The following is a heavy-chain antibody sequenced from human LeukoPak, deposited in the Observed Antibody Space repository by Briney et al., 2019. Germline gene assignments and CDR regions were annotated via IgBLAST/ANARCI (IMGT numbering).Heavy chain of an antibody. V-gene: IGHV3-23*01. J-gene: IGHJ5*02. CDR1: GFTFNSYA. CDR3: AKGSNYNGSGPFDP. D-gene: IGHD3-10*01. Sequence: PGGSLRLSCAASGFTFNSYAMSWVRQAPGKGLEWVSAISGSGGSTYYADSVKGRFTISRDNSKNTLYLQMNSLRAEDTAVYYCAKGSNYNGSGPFDPWGQGTLVTVSS. CDR2: ISGSGGST.